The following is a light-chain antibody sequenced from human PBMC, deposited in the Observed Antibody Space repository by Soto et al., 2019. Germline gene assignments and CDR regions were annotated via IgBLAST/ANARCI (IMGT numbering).Light chain of an antibody. J-gene: IGKJ2*01. Sequence: DIVMTQSPDSLAVSLGERATINCKSSQSVLYSSNNKNYLAWYQQKPGQPPKLLIYWASTRESGVPDRFSGSGSGTDFTLTISSLQAEDVAVYYCQQYYSTPRGVFCQGTKLEIK. CDR1: QSVLYSSNNKNY. CDR3: QQYYSTPRGV. CDR2: WAS. V-gene: IGKV4-1*01.